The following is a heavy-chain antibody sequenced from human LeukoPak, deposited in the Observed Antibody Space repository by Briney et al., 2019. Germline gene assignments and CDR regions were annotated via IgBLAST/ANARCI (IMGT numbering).Heavy chain of an antibody. CDR1: GGTFSSYA. J-gene: IGHJ4*02. D-gene: IGHD3-10*01. Sequence: GASVKVSCKASGGTFSSYAISWVRQAPGQGLEWMGGIIPIFGTANYAQKFQGRVTITADESTSTAYMELSSLRSEDTAVYYCARDLGSGTEAFEYWGQGTLVTVSS. CDR3: ARDLGSGTEAFEY. V-gene: IGHV1-69*01. CDR2: IIPIFGTA.